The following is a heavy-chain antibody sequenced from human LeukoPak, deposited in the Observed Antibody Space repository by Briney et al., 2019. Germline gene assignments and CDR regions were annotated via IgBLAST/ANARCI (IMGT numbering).Heavy chain of an antibody. CDR2: ISYDGSNK. J-gene: IGHJ4*02. Sequence: GGSLRLSCAAPGFTFSSYAMHWVRQAPGKGLEWVAVISYDGSNKYYADSVKGRFTISRDNSKNTLYLQTNSLRAEDTAVYYCARDLGIGNPTFDYWGQGTLVTVSS. V-gene: IGHV3-30*04. CDR1: GFTFSSYA. D-gene: IGHD1-14*01. CDR3: ARDLGIGNPTFDY.